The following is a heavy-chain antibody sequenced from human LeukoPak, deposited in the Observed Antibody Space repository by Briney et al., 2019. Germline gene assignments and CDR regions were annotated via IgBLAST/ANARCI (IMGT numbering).Heavy chain of an antibody. CDR3: ARDPSSGGIAARFDY. Sequence: ASVKVSCKASGYTFTSYYMHWVRQAPGQGLEWMGIINPSGGSTSYAQKFQGRVTMTRDTSTSTVYMELSSLRTEDTAVYYCARDPSSGGIAARFDYWGQGTLVTVSS. D-gene: IGHD6-6*01. CDR1: GYTFTSYY. V-gene: IGHV1-46*01. CDR2: INPSGGST. J-gene: IGHJ4*02.